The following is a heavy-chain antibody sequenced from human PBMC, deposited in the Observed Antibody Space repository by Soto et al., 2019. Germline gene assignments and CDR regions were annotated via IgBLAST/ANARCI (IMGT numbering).Heavy chain of an antibody. D-gene: IGHD6-19*01. CDR3: AVAVAGPTAIGY. J-gene: IGHJ4*02. V-gene: IGHV4-34*01. Sequence: PSETLSLTCAVYGESFSGYYWTWIRQPPGTGLEWIGEINHSGSTNYNPSLKSRVTISVDTSKNQFSLKLTSVTAEDTAVYYCAVAVAGPTAIGYWGQGTLVTVSS. CDR2: INHSGST. CDR1: GESFSGYY.